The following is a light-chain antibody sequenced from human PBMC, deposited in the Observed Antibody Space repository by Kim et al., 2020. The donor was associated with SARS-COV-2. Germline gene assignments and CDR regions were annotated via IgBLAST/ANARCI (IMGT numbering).Light chain of an antibody. V-gene: IGKV1-5*03. CDR1: QSISSW. Sequence: ASAGDRVTITCRASQSISSWLAWYQHKPGKAPKLLIYKASSLESGVPSRFSGTGSGTEFTLTISSLQPDDFATYYCQQYKSSSRTFGQGTKVDIK. J-gene: IGKJ1*01. CDR3: QQYKSSSRT. CDR2: KAS.